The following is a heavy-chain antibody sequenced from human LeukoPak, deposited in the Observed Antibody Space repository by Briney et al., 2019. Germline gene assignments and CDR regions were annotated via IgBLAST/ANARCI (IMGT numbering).Heavy chain of an antibody. D-gene: IGHD3-3*01. J-gene: IGHJ3*01. V-gene: IGHV3-23*01. Sequence: GGSLRLSCAASGLTFSSYAMSWVRQAPGKGLEWVSAISGSGGSTYYADSVKGRFTISRDNSKNTLYLQMNSLRAEDTAVYYCAKGWSGYFRSPFDLWGQGTMVTVSS. CDR2: ISGSGGST. CDR1: GLTFSSYA. CDR3: AKGWSGYFRSPFDL.